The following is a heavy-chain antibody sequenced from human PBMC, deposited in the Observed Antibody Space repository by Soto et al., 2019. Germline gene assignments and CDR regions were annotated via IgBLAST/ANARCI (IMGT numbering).Heavy chain of an antibody. CDR1: GFTFDYYW. CDR3: ARGDRGGFDL. CDR2: VHSGGTTT. Sequence: EVQLVESGGGLVQPGESLRLSCAASGFTFDYYWMHWVRQAPGKGLVWVSRVHSGGTTTTYADSVKGRFTISRDNARKTVSLQMSSLRAEDTAIYYCARGDRGGFDLWCHGTMVTVSS. J-gene: IGHJ3*01. D-gene: IGHD3-10*01. V-gene: IGHV3-74*01.